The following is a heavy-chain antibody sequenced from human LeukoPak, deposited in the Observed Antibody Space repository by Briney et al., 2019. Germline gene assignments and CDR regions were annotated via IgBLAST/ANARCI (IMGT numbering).Heavy chain of an antibody. CDR1: GFTFSDYY. CDR3: ASVRFLEWLPIDY. Sequence: GGSLRLSCAASGFTFSDYYMSWIRQASGKGLEWVSYISSSGSTIYYADSVKGRFTISRDNAKNSLYLQMNGLRAEDTAVYYCASVRFLEWLPIDYWGQGTLVTVSS. CDR2: ISSSGSTI. J-gene: IGHJ4*02. D-gene: IGHD3-3*01. V-gene: IGHV3-11*04.